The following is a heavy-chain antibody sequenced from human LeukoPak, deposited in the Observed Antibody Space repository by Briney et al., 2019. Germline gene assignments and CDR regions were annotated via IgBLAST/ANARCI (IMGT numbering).Heavy chain of an antibody. Sequence: GASLRLSCAASGFTFSNYAMSWVRQAPGKGLEWVSAITGSGGNTYYADSVKGRFTISRDNSKNTVFLQMHSLRAEDTAVYDCAKWGDYDVLTGYYVSDYWGQGTLVTVSS. J-gene: IGHJ4*02. V-gene: IGHV3-23*01. CDR2: ITGSGGNT. CDR3: AKWGDYDVLTGYYVSDY. D-gene: IGHD3-9*01. CDR1: GFTFSNYA.